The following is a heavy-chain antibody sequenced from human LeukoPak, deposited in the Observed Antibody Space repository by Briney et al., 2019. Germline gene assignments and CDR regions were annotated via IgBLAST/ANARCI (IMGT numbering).Heavy chain of an antibody. CDR3: ARGYCSSTSCHRGGFDI. Sequence: GASVKVSCKASGGTFSSYAISWVRQAPGQGLEWMGGIIPIFGTANYAQKFQGRVTITADESTSTAYMELSSLRSKDTAVYYCARGYCSSTSCHRGGFDIWGQGTMVTVSS. CDR2: IIPIFGTA. CDR1: GGTFSSYA. J-gene: IGHJ3*02. D-gene: IGHD2-2*01. V-gene: IGHV1-69*13.